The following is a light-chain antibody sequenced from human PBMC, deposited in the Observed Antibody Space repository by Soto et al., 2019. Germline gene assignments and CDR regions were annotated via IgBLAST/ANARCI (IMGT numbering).Light chain of an antibody. Sequence: QSALTQPRSVSGSPGQSVTISCTGTTGDVGAYNFVSWYQLHPGKAPKLMIYDANKRPSGVPDRFSASKSGNTASLTISGLQAEDEADYYCCSYAGSFTWVFGGRTKLTVL. CDR3: CSYAGSFTWV. CDR1: TGDVGAYNF. CDR2: DAN. J-gene: IGLJ3*02. V-gene: IGLV2-11*01.